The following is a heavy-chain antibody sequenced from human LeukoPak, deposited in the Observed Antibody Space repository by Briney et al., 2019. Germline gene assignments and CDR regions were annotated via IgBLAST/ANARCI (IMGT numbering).Heavy chain of an antibody. J-gene: IGHJ4*02. Sequence: GGSLRLSCAASGFSFNTFWMTWVRQAPGKGLEWVANIKEDGDEKNYVDSVKGRFTISRDNAKNSLYLQLNSLRPEDTGVYFCARDDGSSWYGPFDHWGQGTLVTVSS. CDR1: GFSFNTFW. CDR2: IKEDGDEK. V-gene: IGHV3-7*01. D-gene: IGHD6-13*01. CDR3: ARDDGSSWYGPFDH.